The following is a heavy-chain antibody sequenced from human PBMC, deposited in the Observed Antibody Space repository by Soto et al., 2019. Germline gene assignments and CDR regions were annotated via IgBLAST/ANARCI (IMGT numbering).Heavy chain of an antibody. D-gene: IGHD3-10*01. J-gene: IGHJ4*02. CDR1: GDTFTFYS. V-gene: IGHV1-69*02. CDR2: INPILSMS. CDR3: ASSYGSGYRAFDY. Sequence: QVQLVQSGAEVKKPGSSVRVSCKASGDTFTFYSINWVRQAPGLGLEWMGRINPILSMSNYAQRFQGRVTMTADKSTSTAYEELGSLRSEDTAMYYCASSYGSGYRAFDYWGQGALVTVSS.